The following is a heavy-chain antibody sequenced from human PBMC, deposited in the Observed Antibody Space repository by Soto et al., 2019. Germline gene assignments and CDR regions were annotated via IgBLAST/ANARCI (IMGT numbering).Heavy chain of an antibody. CDR1: GGSISSGGYY. J-gene: IGHJ4*02. V-gene: IGHV4-31*03. CDR3: AREHSSGWYFDY. Sequence: SETLSLACTVSGGSISSGGYYWSWIRQHPGKGLEWIGYIYYSGSTYYNPSLKSRVTISVDTSKNQFSLKLSSVTAADTAVYYCAREHSSGWYFDYWGQGTLVTV. CDR2: IYYSGST. D-gene: IGHD6-19*01.